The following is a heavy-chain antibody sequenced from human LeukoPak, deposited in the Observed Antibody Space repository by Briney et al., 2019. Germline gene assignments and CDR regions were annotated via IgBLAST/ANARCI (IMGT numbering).Heavy chain of an antibody. CDR2: IYYSGST. J-gene: IGHJ5*02. D-gene: IGHD3-9*01. V-gene: IGHV4-59*12. Sequence: SETLSLTCTVSGGSISSYYWSWIRQPPGKGLEWIGYIYYSGSTNYNPSLKSRVTISVDTSKNQFSLKLSSVTAADTAVYYCARVKYYDILTGYYNVDAPLWSWFDPWGQGTLVTVSS. CDR3: ARVKYYDILTGYYNVDAPLWSWFDP. CDR1: GGSISSYY.